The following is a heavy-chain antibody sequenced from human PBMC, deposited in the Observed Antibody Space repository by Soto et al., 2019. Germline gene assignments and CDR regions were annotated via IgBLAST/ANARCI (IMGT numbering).Heavy chain of an antibody. J-gene: IGHJ6*02. CDR2: VSGGDDST. D-gene: IGHD3-3*01. CDR1: GFTFSSYA. V-gene: IGHV3-23*01. Sequence: EVQLLESGGGLVQPGGSLRLACAASGFTFSSYAMSWVRQAPGKGPEWVSTVSGGDDSTYYADSVKGRFTISRDNSKNTLYLQMNSLRAEDTALYYCVKDWSGSTCPCKDVWGQGTTVTVSS. CDR3: VKDWSGSTCPCKDV.